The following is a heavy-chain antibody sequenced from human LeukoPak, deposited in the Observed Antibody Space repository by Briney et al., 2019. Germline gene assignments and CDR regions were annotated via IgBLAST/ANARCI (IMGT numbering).Heavy chain of an antibody. CDR2: IYYSGST. J-gene: IGHJ4*02. D-gene: IGHD2-2*01. CDR1: GGSISSGGYY. V-gene: IGHV4-31*01. Sequence: PSQTLSLTCTVSGGSISSGGYYWSWIRQHPGKGLEWIGYIYYSGSTYSNPSLKSLVTISVDTSKTQYSLMLSSVAAADAAVYYCARGGEGYCSRTSCYAFDYWGQGTLVTVSS. CDR3: ARGGEGYCSRTSCYAFDY.